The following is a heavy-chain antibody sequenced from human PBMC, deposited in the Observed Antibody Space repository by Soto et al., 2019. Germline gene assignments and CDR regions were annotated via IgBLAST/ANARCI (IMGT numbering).Heavy chain of an antibody. CDR2: IDWDDDK. Sequence: SGPTLVNPTQTLTLTCTFSGFSLSSKGMRVSWIRQPPGKALEWLARIDWDDDKFYSPSLRTRLAISKGTSKNQVVLTMANVDPMDTATYSCARSPGGFTVATYFFDYWGQGTLVTVSS. CDR1: GFSLSSKGMR. CDR3: ARSPGGFTVATYFFDY. D-gene: IGHD3-16*01. V-gene: IGHV2-70*04. J-gene: IGHJ4*02.